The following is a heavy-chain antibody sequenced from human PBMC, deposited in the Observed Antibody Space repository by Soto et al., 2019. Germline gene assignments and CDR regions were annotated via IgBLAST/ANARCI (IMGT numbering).Heavy chain of an antibody. J-gene: IGHJ6*02. Sequence: PGESLKISCKGSGYSLTSYWIGWVRQMPGKGLEWMGIIYPGDSDTRYSPSFQGQVTISADKSISTAYLQWSSLKASDTAMYYCARIVVVPAAVEGEYYYYGMDVWGQGTTVTVSS. CDR2: IYPGDSDT. V-gene: IGHV5-51*01. CDR1: GYSLTSYW. CDR3: ARIVVVPAAVEGEYYYYGMDV. D-gene: IGHD2-2*01.